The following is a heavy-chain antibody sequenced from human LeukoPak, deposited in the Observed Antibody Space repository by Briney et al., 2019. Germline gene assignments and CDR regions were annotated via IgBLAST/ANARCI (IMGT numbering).Heavy chain of an antibody. CDR3: ATRPRSDYYFAIFDY. CDR1: GFMFSGFW. V-gene: IGHV3-7*01. J-gene: IGHJ4*02. Sequence: GGSLRLSSAASGFMFSGFWMTWVRQAPGKGLEWVANIKHDGSEKNYVDSVKGRFTISRDNAKNSLYLQMNSLGGEDTAVYYCATRPRSDYYFAIFDYWGQGTLVTVSS. CDR2: IKHDGSEK. D-gene: IGHD3-22*01.